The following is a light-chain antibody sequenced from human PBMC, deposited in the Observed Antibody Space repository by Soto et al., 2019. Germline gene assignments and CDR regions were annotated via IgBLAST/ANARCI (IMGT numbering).Light chain of an antibody. J-gene: IGKJ2*01. CDR3: KQYSNWHPLYT. CDR2: DES. V-gene: IGKV3-15*01. CDR1: QSVSSY. Sequence: EIVMTQSPATLSVSPGERATLSCRASQSVSSYLAWYQQKPGLPPSLLIYDESTMATVIPDRFSGSGSGTDFTLTIRSLQSADFAVYYCKQYSNWHPLYTFGRGTKLEIK.